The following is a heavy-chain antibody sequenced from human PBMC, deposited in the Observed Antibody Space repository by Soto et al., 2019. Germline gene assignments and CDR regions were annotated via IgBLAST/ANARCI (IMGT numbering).Heavy chain of an antibody. J-gene: IGHJ4*02. Sequence: SVKVSCKAAGYTFTRYAMHWVRQAPGQSLEWMGWINAGNGNTKYSQKFQGRVTITRDTSASTDYMELSSLRSEDTAVYYCARDPDSSGWYYFDYWGQGTLVTVSS. CDR3: ARDPDSSGWYYFDY. CDR2: INAGNGNT. V-gene: IGHV1-3*01. D-gene: IGHD6-19*01. CDR1: GYTFTRYA.